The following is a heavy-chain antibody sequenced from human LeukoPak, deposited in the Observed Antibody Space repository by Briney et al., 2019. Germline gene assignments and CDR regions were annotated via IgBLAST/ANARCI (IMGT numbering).Heavy chain of an antibody. CDR1: GFTFSSCG. CDR3: ARVRPGSNYVDFDY. J-gene: IGHJ4*02. D-gene: IGHD4-11*01. V-gene: IGHV3-33*05. Sequence: GGSLRLSCAASGFTFSSCGMHWVRQAPGKGLEWVAVISYDGSNKYYAGSVKGRFTISRDNSKSTLYLQMNSLRAEDTAVYYCARVRPGSNYVDFDYWGQGTLVTVSS. CDR2: ISYDGSNK.